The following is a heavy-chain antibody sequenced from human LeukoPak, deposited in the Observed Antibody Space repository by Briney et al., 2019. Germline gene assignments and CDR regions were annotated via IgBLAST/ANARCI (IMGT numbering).Heavy chain of an antibody. J-gene: IGHJ4*02. CDR2: IKQDGSEK. V-gene: IGHV3-7*01. D-gene: IGHD6-19*01. CDR1: GFTFSSYW. CDR3: ATTRGGQWLVNYFDY. Sequence: GGSLRLSCAASGFTFSSYWMSWVRQAPGKGLKWVANIKQDGSEKYYVDSVKGRFTISRDNAKNSLYLQMNSLRAEDTAVYYCATTRGGQWLVNYFDYWGQGTLVTVSS.